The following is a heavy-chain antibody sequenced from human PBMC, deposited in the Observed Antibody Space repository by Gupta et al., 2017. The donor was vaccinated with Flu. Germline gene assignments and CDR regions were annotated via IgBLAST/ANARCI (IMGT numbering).Heavy chain of an antibody. CDR3: AKAERDFGDSRIDR. Sequence: QAPGKGLEWVSVISSSGVRTYYADSVKGRFTISRDNSKNTLFLQMNTLRAEDTAVYYCAKAERDFGDSRIDRWGQGTLVTVSS. CDR2: ISSSGVRT. D-gene: IGHD4-17*01. J-gene: IGHJ5*02. V-gene: IGHV3-23*01.